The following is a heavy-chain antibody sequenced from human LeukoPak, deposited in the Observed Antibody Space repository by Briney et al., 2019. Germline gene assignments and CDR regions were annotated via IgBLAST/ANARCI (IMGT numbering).Heavy chain of an antibody. J-gene: IGHJ4*02. Sequence: GASVKVSCKASGGTFSSYTISWVRQAPGQGLEWMGRIIPILGIANYAQKFQGRVTITASKSTSTAYMELSSLRSEDTAVYDGARAVAGTGYFDYWGQGTLVTVSS. D-gene: IGHD6-19*01. CDR1: GGTFSSYT. CDR3: ARAVAGTGYFDY. CDR2: IIPILGIA. V-gene: IGHV1-69*02.